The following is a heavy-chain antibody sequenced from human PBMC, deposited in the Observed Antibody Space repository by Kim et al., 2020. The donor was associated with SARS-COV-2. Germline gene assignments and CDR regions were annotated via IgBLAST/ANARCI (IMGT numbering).Heavy chain of an antibody. CDR2: SSDSI. V-gene: IGHV3-48*02. CDR3: ATSDS. J-gene: IGHJ5*02. D-gene: IGHD3-3*01. Sequence: SSDSINHADSVKGRFTISRDNAKNSLYLHMNGLRDEDTAVYYCATSDSWGRGTLVTVSS.